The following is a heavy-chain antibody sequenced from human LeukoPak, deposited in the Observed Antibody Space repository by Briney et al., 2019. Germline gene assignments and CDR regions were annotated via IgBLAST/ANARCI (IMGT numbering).Heavy chain of an antibody. CDR2: IRYDGSNK. CDR3: AKLAWGSSWNKCGAFDI. D-gene: IGHD6-13*01. J-gene: IGHJ3*02. CDR1: GFTFSSYG. V-gene: IGHV3-30*02. Sequence: GGSLRLSCAASGFTFSSYGMHWVRQAPGKGLEWVAFIRYDGSNKYYADSVKGRITISRDNSKNTLYLQMNSLRAEDTAVYYCAKLAWGSSWNKCGAFDIWGQGTMVTVSS.